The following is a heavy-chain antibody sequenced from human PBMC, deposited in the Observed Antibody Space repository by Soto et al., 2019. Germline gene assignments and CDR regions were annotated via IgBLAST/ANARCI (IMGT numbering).Heavy chain of an antibody. CDR1: SISTYY. J-gene: IGHJ4*02. CDR2: IYYMGRT. CDR3: ARDPVGVTHFDY. V-gene: IGHV4-59*01. D-gene: IGHD1-26*01. Sequence: SETLSLTCTVGSISTYYWNWIRQPPGRGLEWIGYIYYMGRTNYNPSLKSRVTMSIDTSKNQFSLKLSSVTAADTAVYYCARDPVGVTHFDYWGQGALVTVSS.